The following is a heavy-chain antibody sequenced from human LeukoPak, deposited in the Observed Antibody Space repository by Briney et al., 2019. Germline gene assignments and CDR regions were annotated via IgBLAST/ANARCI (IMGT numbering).Heavy chain of an antibody. J-gene: IGHJ4*02. CDR3: AGSSSWPYYFDY. CDR2: IYYSGST. D-gene: IGHD6-13*01. Sequence: PSETLSLTCTVSGGSISSHYWSWIRQPPGKGLEWIGYIYYSGSTNYNPSLKSRVTTSVDTSKNQFSLKLSSVTAADTAVYYCAGSSSWPYYFDYWGQGTLVTVSS. CDR1: GGSISSHY. V-gene: IGHV4-59*11.